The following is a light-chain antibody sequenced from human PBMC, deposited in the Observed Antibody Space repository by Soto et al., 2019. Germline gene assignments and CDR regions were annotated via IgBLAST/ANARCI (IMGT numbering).Light chain of an antibody. V-gene: IGLV2-14*01. J-gene: IGLJ2*01. CDR1: SSDIGGYSF. Sequence: QSVLTQPASVSGSPGQSITISCTGTSSDIGGYSFVSWYQQYPGKAPTLMIFDVSNRLSGVSNRFSGSKSANTASLTISGLQAEDEADYYCSSYTSSSTVVFGGGTKLTVL. CDR3: SSYTSSSTVV. CDR2: DVS.